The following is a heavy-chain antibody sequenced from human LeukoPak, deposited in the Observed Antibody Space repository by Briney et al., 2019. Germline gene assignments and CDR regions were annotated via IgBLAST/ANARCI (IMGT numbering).Heavy chain of an antibody. V-gene: IGHV3-21*01. CDR2: ISSSSSYI. J-gene: IGHJ4*02. CDR3: AREGRIGSSGSTPQV. Sequence: PGGSLRLSCVASGFTFSSYWMHWVRQAPGKGLEWVSSISSSSSYIYYADSVKGRFTISRDNAKNSLYLQMNSLRAEDTAVYYCAREGRIGSSGSTPQVWGQGTLVTVSS. D-gene: IGHD3-22*01. CDR1: GFTFSSYW.